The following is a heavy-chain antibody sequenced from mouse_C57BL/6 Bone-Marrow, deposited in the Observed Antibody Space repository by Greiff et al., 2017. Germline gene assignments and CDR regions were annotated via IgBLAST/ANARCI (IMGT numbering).Heavy chain of an antibody. CDR3: ARDYYGSSYAMDY. V-gene: IGHV5-4*01. Sequence: EVQLQESGGGLVKPGGSLKLSCAASGFTFSSYAMSWVRQTPEKRLEWVATISDGGSYTSYPDNVKGRFTFSRDNAKNNLYLQMSHLKSEDTAMYYCARDYYGSSYAMDYWGKGTSVTVSS. D-gene: IGHD1-1*01. J-gene: IGHJ4*01. CDR2: ISDGGSYT. CDR1: GFTFSSYA.